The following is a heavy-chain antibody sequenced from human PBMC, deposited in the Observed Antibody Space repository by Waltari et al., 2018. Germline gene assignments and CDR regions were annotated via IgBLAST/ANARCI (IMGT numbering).Heavy chain of an antibody. CDR2: IYYSGST. D-gene: IGHD3-3*01. J-gene: IGHJ5*02. CDR3: ARVGEYDFWSGYRPSWFDP. Sequence: QLQLQESGPGLVKPSETLSLTCTVSGGSISSSSYYWGWIRQPPGKGLEWIGSIYYSGSTYYTPSLKSRVTISGDTSKNQFSLKLSSVTAADTAVYYCARVGEYDFWSGYRPSWFDPWGQGTLVTVSS. CDR1: GGSISSSSYY. V-gene: IGHV4-39*07.